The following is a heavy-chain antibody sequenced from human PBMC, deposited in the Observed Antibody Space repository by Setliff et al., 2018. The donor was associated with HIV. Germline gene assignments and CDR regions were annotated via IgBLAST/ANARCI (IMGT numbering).Heavy chain of an antibody. CDR1: GFTFSDHY. V-gene: IGHV3-11*06. J-gene: IGHJ4*02. Sequence: PWGSLRLSCAASGFTFSDHYMSWIRQAPGKGLEWVSYISSRSSYMYYADSVKGRFTISRDNAKNSLYLQMNSLRAEGTAVYYCARDGYSYGFFDYWGQGTLVTVSS. D-gene: IGHD5-18*01. CDR2: ISSRSSYM. CDR3: ARDGYSYGFFDY.